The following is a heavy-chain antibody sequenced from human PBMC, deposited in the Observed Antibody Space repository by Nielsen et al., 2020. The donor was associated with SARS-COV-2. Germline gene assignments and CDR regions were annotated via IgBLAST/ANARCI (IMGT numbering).Heavy chain of an antibody. CDR2: IKSKTDGGTT. V-gene: IGHV3-15*01. D-gene: IGHD4-17*01. Sequence: GGSLRLSCAASGFTFSNAWMSWVRQAPGKGLEWVGRIKSKTDGGTTDYAAPVKGRFTISRDNAKNSLYLQMNSLRAEDTAVYYCARGRLSDYDAFDIWGQGTMVTVSS. CDR3: ARGRLSDYDAFDI. J-gene: IGHJ3*02. CDR1: GFTFSNAW.